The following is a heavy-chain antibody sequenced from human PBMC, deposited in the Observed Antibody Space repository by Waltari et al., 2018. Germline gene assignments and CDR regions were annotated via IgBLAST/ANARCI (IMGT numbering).Heavy chain of an antibody. J-gene: IGHJ1*01. V-gene: IGHV1-69*12. CDR2: IIPIFGTA. D-gene: IGHD6-13*01. CDR3: ASHSSSWGAEYFQH. CDR1: GGTFSSYA. Sequence: QVQLVQSGAEVKKPGSSVKVSCKASGGTFSSYAISWVRHAPGQGLEWMGGIIPIFGTANYAQKFQGRVTITADESTSTAYMELSSLRSEDTAVYYCASHSSSWGAEYFQHWGQGTLVTVSS.